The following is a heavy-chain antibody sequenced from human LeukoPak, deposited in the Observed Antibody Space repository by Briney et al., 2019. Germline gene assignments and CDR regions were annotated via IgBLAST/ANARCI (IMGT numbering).Heavy chain of an antibody. CDR2: IYTSGST. V-gene: IGHV4-61*02. Sequence: SQTLSLTYTVSGGSISSGSYYWSWIRQPAGKGLEWIGRIYTSGSTNYNPSLKSRVTISVDTSKNQFSLKLSSVTAADTAVYYCARVDYYDRVDYWGQGTLVTVSS. J-gene: IGHJ4*02. CDR1: GGSISSGSYY. D-gene: IGHD3-22*01. CDR3: ARVDYYDRVDY.